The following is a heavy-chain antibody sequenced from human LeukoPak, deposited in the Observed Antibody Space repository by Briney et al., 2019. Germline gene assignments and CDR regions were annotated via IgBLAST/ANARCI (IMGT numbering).Heavy chain of an antibody. CDR2: IRPDGDRT. D-gene: IGHD5-12*01. Sequence: GGSLRLSCAASGFTFSTYAITWVRQGPGKGLEWVSAIRPDGDRTYYANSVRGRFTISRDNSKDTVCLQINGLRVEDTAVYYCAREQSGTRGAYTVDYWGQGTLVTVSS. J-gene: IGHJ4*02. CDR1: GFTFSTYA. V-gene: IGHV3-23*01. CDR3: AREQSGTRGAYTVDY.